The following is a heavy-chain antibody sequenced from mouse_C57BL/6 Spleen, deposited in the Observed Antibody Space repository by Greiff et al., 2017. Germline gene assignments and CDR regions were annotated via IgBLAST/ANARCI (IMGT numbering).Heavy chain of an antibody. CDR2: ISYSGST. CDR1: GYSITSGYD. D-gene: IGHD1-1*01. CDR3: ARGNYYGSSSGAMDY. J-gene: IGHJ4*01. Sequence: EVKLVESGPGMVKPSQSLSLTCTVTGYSITSGYDWHWIRHFPGNKLEWMGYISYSGSTNYNPSLKSRISITHDTSKNHFFLKLNSVTTEDTATYYCARGNYYGSSSGAMDYWGQGTSVTVSS. V-gene: IGHV3-1*01.